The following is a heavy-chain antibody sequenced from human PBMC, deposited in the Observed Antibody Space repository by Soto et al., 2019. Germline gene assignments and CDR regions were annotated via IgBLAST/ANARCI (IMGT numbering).Heavy chain of an antibody. CDR3: ASLILTGYYNVIGNHLIDY. D-gene: IGHD3-9*01. J-gene: IGHJ4*02. V-gene: IGHV1-2*02. CDR2: INPNSGGT. CDR1: GYTFTGYY. Sequence: QVQLVQSGAEVKKPGASVKVSCKASGYTFTGYYMHWVRQAPGQGLEWMGWINPNSGGTNYAQKFQGSVTTTRETSISTAYMELSRLRSNDTAVYYCASLILTGYYNVIGNHLIDYWGQGTLVTVSS.